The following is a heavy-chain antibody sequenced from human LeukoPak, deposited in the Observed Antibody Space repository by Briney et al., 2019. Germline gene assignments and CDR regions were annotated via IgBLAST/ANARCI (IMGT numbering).Heavy chain of an antibody. V-gene: IGHV4-34*01. CDR2: INHSGTT. CDR1: GESLHGYY. D-gene: IGHD2-15*01. CDR3: ARSSFRVDAFDI. J-gene: IGHJ3*02. Sequence: PSETLSLTCGVYGESLHGYYWTWIRQPPGKGLEWIGEINHSGTTSYNPSLKSRVTISIDTSKNQFSLKLSSATAADTAVYYCARSSFRVDAFDIWGQGTMVIVSS.